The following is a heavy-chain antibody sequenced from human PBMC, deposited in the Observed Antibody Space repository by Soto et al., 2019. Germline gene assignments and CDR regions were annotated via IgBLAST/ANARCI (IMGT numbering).Heavy chain of an antibody. Sequence: GGSLRLSCAASGFTFSRYSMNWVRQAPGKGLEWVSYISSSSSTIYYADSVKGRFTISRDNAKNSLYLQMNSVRDEDTAVYYCAREPYVFRFLEWSNWFDRWVQGTVVTVSS. CDR3: AREPYVFRFLEWSNWFDR. V-gene: IGHV3-48*02. CDR2: ISSSSSTI. CDR1: GFTFSRYS. D-gene: IGHD3-3*01. J-gene: IGHJ5*02.